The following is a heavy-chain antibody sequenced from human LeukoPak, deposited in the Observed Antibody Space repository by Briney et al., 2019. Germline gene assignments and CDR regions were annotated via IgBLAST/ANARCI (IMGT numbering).Heavy chain of an antibody. D-gene: IGHD7-27*01. V-gene: IGHV3-23*01. J-gene: IGHJ4*02. Sequence: GGSLRLSCAASGFTFSSYTMSWVRQAPGKGLEWVSTITTSDGNTYYADSVKGRFTVSRDNSKNTLFLQVNSLRAEDTAVYYCAKDGGLWVSAHWGDSWGRGTLVTVSS. CDR3: AKDGGLWVSAHWGDS. CDR2: ITTSDGNT. CDR1: GFTFSSYT.